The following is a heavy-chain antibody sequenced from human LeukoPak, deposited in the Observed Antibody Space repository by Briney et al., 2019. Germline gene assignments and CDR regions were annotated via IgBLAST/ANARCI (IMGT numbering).Heavy chain of an antibody. V-gene: IGHV3-48*01. CDR3: ARDSPDYGGKGFDY. CDR2: ISPASNTI. Sequence: PGGSLRLSCITSGFAFNTYAMHWVRQAPGKGLEWISYISPASNTIYYADSVKGRFTISRDNSKNSLYLQMNSLRAEDTGIYYCARDSPDYGGKGFDYWGQGTLVTVSS. CDR1: GFAFNTYA. J-gene: IGHJ4*02. D-gene: IGHD4-23*01.